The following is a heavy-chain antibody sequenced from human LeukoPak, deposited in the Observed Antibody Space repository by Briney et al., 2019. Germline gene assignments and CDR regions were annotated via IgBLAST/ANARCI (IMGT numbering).Heavy chain of an antibody. V-gene: IGHV3-48*03. D-gene: IGHD3-3*01. CDR2: ISSSGSTI. Sequence: GGSLRLSCAASGFTFSSYEMNWVRQAPGKGREGVSYISSSGSTIYYADSVKGRFTISRDNAKNSLYLQMNSLRAEDTAVYYCAGIYGFRFPFWLDPWGQGTLVTVSS. J-gene: IGHJ5*02. CDR3: AGIYGFRFPFWLDP. CDR1: GFTFSSYE.